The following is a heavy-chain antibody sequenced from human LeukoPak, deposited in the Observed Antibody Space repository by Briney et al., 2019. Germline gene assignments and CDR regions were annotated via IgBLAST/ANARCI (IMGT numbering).Heavy chain of an antibody. CDR1: GGSFSGYY. J-gene: IGHJ6*04. Sequence: SETLSLTCAVYGGSFSGYYWSWIRQPPGKGLERIGEINHSGSTNYNPSLKSRVTISVDTSKNQFSLKLSSVTAADTAVYYCARVVPQSYYYGMDVWGKGTTVTVSS. CDR3: ARVVPQSYYYGMDV. CDR2: INHSGST. V-gene: IGHV4-34*01. D-gene: IGHD2-8*01.